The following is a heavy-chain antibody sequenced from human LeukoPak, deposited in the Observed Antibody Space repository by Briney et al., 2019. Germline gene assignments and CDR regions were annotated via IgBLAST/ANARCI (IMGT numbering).Heavy chain of an antibody. J-gene: IGHJ4*02. CDR1: GVSVNTNY. CDR2: IYTGGNT. CDR3: ARTTWDTVMIHTPPFDQ. D-gene: IGHD3-16*01. V-gene: IGHV3-66*01. Sequence: PGGSLSLSCAVSGVSVNTNYMTWVRQAPGKGRQWVSVIYTGGNTHYVDSVRGRFIISRDNSKNTVYLQMNSLRSDDTAVYFCARTTWDTVMIHTPPFDQWGQGTLVTVSS.